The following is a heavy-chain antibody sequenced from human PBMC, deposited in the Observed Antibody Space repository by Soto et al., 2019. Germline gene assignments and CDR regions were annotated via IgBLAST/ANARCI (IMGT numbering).Heavy chain of an antibody. CDR2: MYPGDSDT. V-gene: IGHV5-51*01. D-gene: IGHD3-3*01. Sequence: GESLKISCRGSGYDFNTNWFGWVRQLPGRGLGWVGIMYPGDSDTRYNPSLQGHVTLSVDVTVSTAFLQWRSLETSDTGMYFCARLPRDCNKTSCYYADHWGQGTQVTVSS. CDR1: GYDFNTNW. J-gene: IGHJ4*02. CDR3: ARLPRDCNKTSCYYADH.